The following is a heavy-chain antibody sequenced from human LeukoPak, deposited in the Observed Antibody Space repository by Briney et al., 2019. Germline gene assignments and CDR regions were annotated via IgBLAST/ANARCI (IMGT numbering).Heavy chain of an antibody. D-gene: IGHD4-11*01. V-gene: IGHV3-30*18. Sequence: GGSLRLSCAASGFTFSSYGIHWVRQAPGKGLEWVAVISYDGSNKFYADSVKGRFTISRDNSKNTLFLQMNSLRPEDTAVYYCAKDWGEATVTSWFDPWGQGTLVTVSS. CDR1: GFTFSSYG. J-gene: IGHJ5*02. CDR2: ISYDGSNK. CDR3: AKDWGEATVTSWFDP.